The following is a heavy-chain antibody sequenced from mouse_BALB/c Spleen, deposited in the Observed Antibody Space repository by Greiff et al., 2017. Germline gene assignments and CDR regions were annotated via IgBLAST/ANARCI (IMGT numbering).Heavy chain of an antibody. D-gene: IGHD2-4*01. V-gene: IGHV5-6*02. CDR3: ASLITTKVYAMDY. CDR1: GFTFSSYG. CDR2: ISSGGSYT. J-gene: IGHJ4*01. Sequence: DVMLVESGGDLVKPGGSLKLSCAASGFTFSSYGMSWVRQTPDKRLEWVATISSGGSYTYYPDSVKGRFTISRDNAKNTLYLQMSSLKSEDTAMYYCASLITTKVYAMDYWGQGTSVTVSS.